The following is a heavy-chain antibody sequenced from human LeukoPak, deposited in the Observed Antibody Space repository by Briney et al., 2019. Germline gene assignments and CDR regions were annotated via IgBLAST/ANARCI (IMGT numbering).Heavy chain of an antibody. CDR1: GFTFSSYS. CDR2: IWYDGSNK. J-gene: IGHJ5*02. D-gene: IGHD3-10*01. CDR3: ARASRYYGSGSYPNWFDP. Sequence: PGGSLRLSCAASGFTFSSYSMDWVRQAPGKGLEWVAVIWYDGSNKYYADSVKGRFTTSRDNSKDTLYLQMNSLRAEDTAVYYCARASRYYGSGSYPNWFDPWGQGTLVTVSS. V-gene: IGHV3-33*08.